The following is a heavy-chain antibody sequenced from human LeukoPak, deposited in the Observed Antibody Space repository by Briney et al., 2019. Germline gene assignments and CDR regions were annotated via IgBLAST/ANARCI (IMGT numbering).Heavy chain of an antibody. J-gene: IGHJ4*02. D-gene: IGHD3-3*01. CDR3: ARGYYDFWSGPPFDY. V-gene: IGHV3-64*02. CDR2: ISSNGGST. CDR1: GFTFSNYA. Sequence: GGSLRLSCAASGFTFSNYAMHWVRQAPGKGLEYVSTISSNGGSTYYAGSVKGRFTISRDNSKNTLYLQMGSLRAEDMAVYYCARGYYDFWSGPPFDYWGQGTPVTVSS.